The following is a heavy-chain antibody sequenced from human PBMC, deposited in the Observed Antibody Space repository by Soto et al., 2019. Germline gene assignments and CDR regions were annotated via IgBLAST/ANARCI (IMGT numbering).Heavy chain of an antibody. V-gene: IGHV3-30*18. CDR1: GFTFSTSG. CDR3: AKDWGSSGWYNWFDP. CDR2: ISHDGGAT. J-gene: IGHJ5*02. D-gene: IGHD6-13*01. Sequence: QVQLVESGGGVVQSGRSLRRSCAASGFTFSTSGMHWIRQAPGKGLEWVAMISHDGGATYYVDSVKGRFTISRDTDKNTLHLQMDSLRPEDTATYYCAKDWGSSGWYNWFDPWGQGTLVTVSS.